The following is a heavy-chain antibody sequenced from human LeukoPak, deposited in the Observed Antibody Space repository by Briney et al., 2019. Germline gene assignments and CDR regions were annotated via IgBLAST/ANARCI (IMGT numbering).Heavy chain of an antibody. D-gene: IGHD6-19*01. CDR3: ARDRHSSGWEIIDY. CDR2: IGAYNGNT. CDR1: GYTFTSYG. V-gene: IGHV1-18*01. J-gene: IGHJ4*02. Sequence: ASVKVSCKASGYTFTSYGISWVRQAPGQGLEWMGWIGAYNGNTNYAQKLQGRVTMTTDTSTSTAYMELRSLRSDDTAVYYRARDRHSSGWEIIDYWGQGTLVTVSS.